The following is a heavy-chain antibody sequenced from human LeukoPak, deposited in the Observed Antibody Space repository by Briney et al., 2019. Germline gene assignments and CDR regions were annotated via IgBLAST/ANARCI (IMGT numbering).Heavy chain of an antibody. CDR1: GYSFTSYW. Sequence: GESLKISCKGSGYSFTSYWIGWVRQAPGKGMEWVSAISGIGGSTYYADSVKGRFTISRDNSKNTLYLQMNSLRAEDTAVYYCAKGAASPKYYDYVWGSYRLGDVDYWGQGTLVTVSS. CDR3: AKGAASPKYYDYVWGSYRLGDVDY. J-gene: IGHJ4*02. CDR2: ISGIGGST. D-gene: IGHD3-16*02. V-gene: IGHV3-23*01.